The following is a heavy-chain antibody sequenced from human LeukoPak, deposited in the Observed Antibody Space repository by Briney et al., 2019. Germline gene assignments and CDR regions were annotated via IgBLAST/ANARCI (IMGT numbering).Heavy chain of an antibody. CDR3: ARAPGTYYYDSSGLYYFDY. Sequence: ASVKVSCKASGYTFTGYYMHWVRQAPGQGLEWMGWINPNSGGTNYAQKFQGRVTMTRDTSISTAYMELSSLRSEDTAVYYCARAPGTYYYDSSGLYYFDYWGQGTLVTVSS. D-gene: IGHD3-22*01. V-gene: IGHV1-2*02. CDR2: INPNSGGT. CDR1: GYTFTGYY. J-gene: IGHJ4*02.